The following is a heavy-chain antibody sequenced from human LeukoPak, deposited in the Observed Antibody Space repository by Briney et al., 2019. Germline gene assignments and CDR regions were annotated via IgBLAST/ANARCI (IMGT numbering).Heavy chain of an antibody. CDR1: GNTFTNYW. D-gene: IGHD4-23*01. CDR2: IYPGDSDT. J-gene: IGHJ5*02. V-gene: IGHV5-51*01. Sequence: GESLKISCKGSGNTFTNYWIGWVRQLPGKGLEWMGIIYPGDSDTRYSPSFQGQVTISADKSISTAYLQWSSLKASDTAMYYCARLFSGSSVAPNWFDPWGQGTLVTVSS. CDR3: ARLFSGSSVAPNWFDP.